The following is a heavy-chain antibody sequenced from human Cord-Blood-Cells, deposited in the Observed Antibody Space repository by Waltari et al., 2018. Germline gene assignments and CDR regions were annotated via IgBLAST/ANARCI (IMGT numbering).Heavy chain of an antibody. CDR2: IYWNDDK. J-gene: IGHJ4*02. V-gene: IGHV2-5*01. CDR1: GFPLRTSGVG. CDR3: AKGQLLYYFDY. D-gene: IGHD2-2*01. Sequence: QITLKESGPTLVKPTQTLTLTCTFSGFPLRTSGVGVGWIRQPPGKALEWLALIYWNDDKRYSPSLKSRLTITKDTSKNQVVLTMTNMDPVDTATYYCAKGQLLYYFDYWGQGTLVTVSS.